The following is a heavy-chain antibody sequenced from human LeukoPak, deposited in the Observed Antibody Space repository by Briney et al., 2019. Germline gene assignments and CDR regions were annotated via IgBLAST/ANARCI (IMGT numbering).Heavy chain of an antibody. Sequence: ASVKVSCKASGYTFTGYYLNWVRQAPGQGLEWMAWINPNGGGTNYAQKFQGRVAVTRVSSISTAHRELSGLTSLDTAVFYCARGTGATNYFDYWGKGTLVTVSS. V-gene: IGHV1-2*02. CDR3: ARGTGATNYFDY. CDR1: GYTFTGYY. J-gene: IGHJ4*02. CDR2: INPNGGGT. D-gene: IGHD7-27*01.